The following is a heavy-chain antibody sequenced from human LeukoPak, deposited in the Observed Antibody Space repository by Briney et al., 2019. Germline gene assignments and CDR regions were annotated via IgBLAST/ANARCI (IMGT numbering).Heavy chain of an antibody. D-gene: IGHD3-9*01. CDR3: ARDSYYDILTGSRQFDS. V-gene: IGHV4-39*07. CDR2: IFYSGST. Sequence: PSETLSLTCTVSGDSISSGAYYWGWIRQSPGEGLEWIGSIFYSGSTYYNPSLYSRVSISVDTSKNQFSLKLISVTAADTAVYYCARDSYYDILTGSRQFDSWGQGILVTVSS. J-gene: IGHJ4*02. CDR1: GDSISSGAYY.